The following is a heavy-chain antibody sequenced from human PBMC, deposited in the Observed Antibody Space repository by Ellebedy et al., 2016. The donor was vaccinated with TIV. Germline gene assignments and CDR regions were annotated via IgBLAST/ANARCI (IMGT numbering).Heavy chain of an antibody. J-gene: IGHJ6*02. CDR1: GFDFRNYW. Sequence: GGSLRLSCAAFGFDFRNYWMGWVRQAPGKGLEWVEKRYQDGSNQYYVDSVKGRFTSSRDNANKSLFLQMNSLRAEDTAIYSCARAGGAMTGTGYGMDVWGQGTTVPVSS. V-gene: IGHV3-7*01. CDR2: RYQDGSNQ. D-gene: IGHD6-19*01. CDR3: ARAGGAMTGTGYGMDV.